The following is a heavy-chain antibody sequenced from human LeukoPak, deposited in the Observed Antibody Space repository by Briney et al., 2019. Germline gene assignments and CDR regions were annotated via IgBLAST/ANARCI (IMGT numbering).Heavy chain of an antibody. V-gene: IGHV3-53*01. D-gene: IGHD1-1*01. CDR3: ARDGGSSTMEPTGGYYYYGMDV. CDR2: TYSDGST. CDR1: GFTVSRNY. J-gene: IGHJ6*02. Sequence: PGGSLRLSCAAFGFTVSRNYMSWVRQAPGKGLEWVSLTYSDGSTSYTDSVKGRFTISRDNSKNTLSLQLNSLRAEDTAVYYCARDGGSSTMEPTGGYYYYGMDVWGQGTTVTVSS.